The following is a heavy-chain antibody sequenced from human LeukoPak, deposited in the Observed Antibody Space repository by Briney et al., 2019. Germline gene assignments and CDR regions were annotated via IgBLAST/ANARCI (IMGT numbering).Heavy chain of an antibody. Sequence: GGSLRLSCAASGFTFSSYWMSWVRQAPGKGLEWVANIKQDGSEKYYVDSVKGRFTISRDNAKNSLYLQMNSLRAEDTAVYYCARVGYNWNDGGYYYYYGMDVWGQGTTVTVSS. CDR2: IKQDGSEK. V-gene: IGHV3-7*01. CDR3: ARVGYNWNDGGYYYYYGMDV. J-gene: IGHJ6*02. D-gene: IGHD1-1*01. CDR1: GFTFSSYW.